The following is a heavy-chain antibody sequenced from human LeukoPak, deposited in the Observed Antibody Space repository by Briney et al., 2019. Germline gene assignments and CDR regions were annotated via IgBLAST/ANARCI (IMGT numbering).Heavy chain of an antibody. CDR2: TYYRSKWFY. J-gene: IGHJ5*02. Sequence: SQTLSLTCAISGDSVSTTSASWNWIRQSPSRGLEWLGRTYYRSKWFYDFAVSVKSRVTIIPDTSKNQFSLQLNSVTPDDTAVYYCTRQHCSSTSCYSYNWFDPWGQGTLVTVSS. CDR1: GDSVSTTSAS. D-gene: IGHD2-2*01. V-gene: IGHV6-1*01. CDR3: TRQHCSSTSCYSYNWFDP.